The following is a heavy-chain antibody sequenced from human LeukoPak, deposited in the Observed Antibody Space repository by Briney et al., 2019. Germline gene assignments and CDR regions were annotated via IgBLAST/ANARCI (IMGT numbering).Heavy chain of an antibody. Sequence: GGSLRLSCAASGFTFSSYAMSWVRQAPGKGLEWVSDISDSGVKTHYADSVRGRFTISRDNSKNTLYLQMNSLRAEDTAVYYRARTSGDRFSEHWGQGTLVTVSS. CDR1: GFTFSSYA. D-gene: IGHD7-27*01. J-gene: IGHJ1*01. CDR3: ARTSGDRFSEH. CDR2: ISDSGVKT. V-gene: IGHV3-23*01.